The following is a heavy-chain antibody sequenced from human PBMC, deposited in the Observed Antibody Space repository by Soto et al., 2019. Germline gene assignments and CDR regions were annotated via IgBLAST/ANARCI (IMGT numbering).Heavy chain of an antibody. CDR3: ARELPPAPGSFREDALDI. V-gene: IGHV1-69*15. CDR1: GGTFSNYA. CDR2: IIPLFGTT. J-gene: IGHJ3*02. Sequence: QVQMVQSGAELKKPGSSVKVSCQASGGTFSNYAISWVRQAPGQGLEWMGKIIPLFGTTNYAQNFRGRVTITADEYPTTAYMELRSLRSDDTALYYCARELPPAPGSFREDALDIWGQGTMITVSS. D-gene: IGHD6-13*01.